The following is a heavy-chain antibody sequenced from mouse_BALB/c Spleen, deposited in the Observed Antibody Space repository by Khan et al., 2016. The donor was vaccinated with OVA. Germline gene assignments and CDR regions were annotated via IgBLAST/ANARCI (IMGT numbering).Heavy chain of an antibody. CDR3: ARQPYYHYNIMDY. CDR2: IWSDGST. V-gene: IGHV2-6-1*01. J-gene: IGHJ4*01. Sequence: QVQLKESGPGLVAPSQSLSITCTISGFSLPNYGVHWVRQPPGKGLEWLVVIWSDGSTTYNSALKSRLTISKDNSKRQVFLKMNSLQTDDTGMYFCARQPYYHYNIMDYWGQGTSVTVSS. D-gene: IGHD2-10*01. CDR1: GFSLPNYG.